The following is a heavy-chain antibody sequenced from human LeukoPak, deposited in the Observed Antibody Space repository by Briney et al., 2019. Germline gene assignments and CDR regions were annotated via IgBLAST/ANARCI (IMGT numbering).Heavy chain of an antibody. CDR1: GYTFTSYA. CDR3: ARGSRSTNVRDYYYYYYMDV. D-gene: IGHD2-2*01. CDR2: ISYDGSNK. Sequence: SCKASGYTFTSYAMHWVRQAPGKGLEWVAVISYDGSNKYYADSVKGRFTISRDNSKNTLYLQMNSLRAEDTAVYYCARGSRSTNVRDYYYYYYMDVWGKGTTVTVSS. J-gene: IGHJ6*03. V-gene: IGHV3-30-3*01.